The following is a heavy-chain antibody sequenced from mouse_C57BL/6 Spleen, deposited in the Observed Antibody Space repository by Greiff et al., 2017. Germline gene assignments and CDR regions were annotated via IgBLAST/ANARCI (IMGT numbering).Heavy chain of an antibody. V-gene: IGHV5-16*01. CDR2: INYDGSST. J-gene: IGHJ2*01. Sequence: EVKLMESEGGLVQPGSSMKLSCTASGFTFSDYYMAWVRQVPEKGLEWVANINYDGSSTYYLDSLKSRFIISRDNAKNILYLQMSSLKSEDTATYYCARSYYSNYVYYFDYWGQGTTLTVSS. CDR3: ARSYYSNYVYYFDY. CDR1: GFTFSDYY. D-gene: IGHD2-5*01.